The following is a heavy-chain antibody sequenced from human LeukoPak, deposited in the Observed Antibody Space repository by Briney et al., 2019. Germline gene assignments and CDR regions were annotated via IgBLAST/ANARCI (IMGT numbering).Heavy chain of an antibody. CDR1: GGSISSSSYY. Sequence: PSETLSLTCTVSGGSISSSSYYWGWIRQPPGKGLEWIGSIYYSGSTYYNPSLKSRVTISVDTSKNQFSLKLSSVTAADTAVYYCARGRVRDILTGRSLGYWGQGTLVTVSS. D-gene: IGHD3-9*01. CDR3: ARGRVRDILTGRSLGY. J-gene: IGHJ4*02. CDR2: IYYSGST. V-gene: IGHV4-39*01.